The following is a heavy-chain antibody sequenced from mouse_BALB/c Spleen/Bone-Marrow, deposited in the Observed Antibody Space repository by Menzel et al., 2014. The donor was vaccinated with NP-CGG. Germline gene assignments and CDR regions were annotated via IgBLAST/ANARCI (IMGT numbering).Heavy chain of an antibody. CDR3: TREDYGYTFAY. Sequence: EVKVVESGGGLVKPGGSLKLSCAASGFTFSSYTMSWVRQTPEKRLEWVATISSGGSYTYYPDSVKGRFTISRDNAKNTLYLQMSSPKSEDTAMYYCTREDYGYTFAYWGQGTLVTVSA. J-gene: IGHJ3*01. D-gene: IGHD1-2*01. CDR2: ISSGGSYT. CDR1: GFTFSSYT. V-gene: IGHV5-6-4*01.